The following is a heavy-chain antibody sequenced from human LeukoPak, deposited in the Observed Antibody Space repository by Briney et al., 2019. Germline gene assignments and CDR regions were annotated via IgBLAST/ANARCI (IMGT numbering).Heavy chain of an antibody. Sequence: GGSLRLSCAASGFTFSSYAMSWVRQAPGQGLEWVSAISGSGGSTYYADSVKGRFTMSRDNSKNTLYLQMNSLRAEDTAVYYCAKTEGTYNWFDPWGQGTLVTVSS. CDR3: AKTEGTYNWFDP. CDR2: ISGSGGST. D-gene: IGHD1-1*01. CDR1: GFTFSSYA. J-gene: IGHJ5*02. V-gene: IGHV3-23*01.